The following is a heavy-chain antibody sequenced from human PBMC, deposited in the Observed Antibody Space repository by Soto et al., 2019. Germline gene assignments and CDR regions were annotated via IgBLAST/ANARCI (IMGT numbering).Heavy chain of an antibody. J-gene: IGHJ4*02. V-gene: IGHV3-15*07. CDR2: IKSKTDGGTT. D-gene: IGHD3-22*01. Sequence: GGSLRLSCAASGFTFSNAWMNWVRQAPGKGLEWVGRIKSKTDGGTTDYAAPVKGRFTISRDDSKNTLYLQMNSLKTEDTAVYYCTTVPETYYYDSSGYSIDYWGQGTLVTVSS. CDR3: TTVPETYYYDSSGYSIDY. CDR1: GFTFSNAW.